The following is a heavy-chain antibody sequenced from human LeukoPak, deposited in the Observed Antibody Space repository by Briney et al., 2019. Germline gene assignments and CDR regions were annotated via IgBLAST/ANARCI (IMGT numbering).Heavy chain of an antibody. CDR2: INHSGST. CDR1: GGSFSRYY. Sequence: PSETLSLTCAVYGGSFSRYYWSWIRQPPGKGLEWIGEINHSGSTNYNPSLKSRVTISVDTSKNQFSLKLSSVAAADTAVYYCARVRMFYYYYGMDVWGQGTTVTVSS. J-gene: IGHJ6*02. V-gene: IGHV4-34*01. CDR3: ARVRMFYYYYGMDV. D-gene: IGHD2-15*01.